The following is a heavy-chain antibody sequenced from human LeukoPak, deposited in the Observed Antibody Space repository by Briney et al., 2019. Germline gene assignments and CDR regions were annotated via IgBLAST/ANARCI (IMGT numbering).Heavy chain of an antibody. CDR3: ASDDYSSGYYYI. Sequence: PSDPLSLTCSVSGVSINSHYWTWIRQPPGKGLEWIGYIYYSGNTNYNPSLKSRVTLSVDTSKNQFALKLSSLTAADTAVYYCASDDYSSGYYYIWGQGTLVTVSS. CDR2: IYYSGNT. CDR1: GVSINSHY. J-gene: IGHJ4*02. V-gene: IGHV4-59*11. D-gene: IGHD3-22*01.